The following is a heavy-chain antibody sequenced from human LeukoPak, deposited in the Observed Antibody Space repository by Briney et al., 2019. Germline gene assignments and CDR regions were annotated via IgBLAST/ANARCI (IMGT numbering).Heavy chain of an antibody. J-gene: IGHJ4*02. V-gene: IGHV4-39*01. CDR1: GGSISSSSYY. Sequence: PSETLSLTCTVSGGSISSSSYYWGCIRQPPGKGLEWIGSIYYSGSTYYNPSLKSRVTISVDTSKNQFSLKLSSVTAADTAVYYCASQPPATRRSDYWGQGTLVTVSS. CDR2: IYYSGST. CDR3: ASQPPATRRSDY.